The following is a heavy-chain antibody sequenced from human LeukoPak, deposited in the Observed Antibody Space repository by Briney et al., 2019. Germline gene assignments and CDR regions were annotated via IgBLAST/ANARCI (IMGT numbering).Heavy chain of an antibody. V-gene: IGHV3-30*09. D-gene: IGHD4/OR15-4a*01. J-gene: IGHJ2*01. CDR2: IAHDGNNK. Sequence: GGSLRLSCAASQFTFSNYVMHWVRQAPGKGLEWVAVIAHDGNNKFYSDSVKGRFAISRDNSKNTLYLQMSSLSAEDTAVYFSAKDGAANSYWYFDLWGRGTLVTVSS. CDR1: QFTFSNYV. CDR3: AKDGAANSYWYFDL.